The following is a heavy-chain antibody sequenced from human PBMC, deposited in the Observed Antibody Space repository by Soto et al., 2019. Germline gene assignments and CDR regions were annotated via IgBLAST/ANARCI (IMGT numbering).Heavy chain of an antibody. CDR1: GGSISSGGYS. J-gene: IGHJ5*02. CDR2: IYHSGST. Sequence: SETLSLTCAVSGGSISSGGYSWSWIRQPPGKGLEWIGYIYHSGSTYYNPSLKSRVTISVDRSKNQFSLKLSSVTAADTAVYYCARYYDFWSVYYKRHNLGWFDPWGQGTLVTVSS. V-gene: IGHV4-30-2*01. D-gene: IGHD3-3*01. CDR3: ARYYDFWSVYYKRHNLGWFDP.